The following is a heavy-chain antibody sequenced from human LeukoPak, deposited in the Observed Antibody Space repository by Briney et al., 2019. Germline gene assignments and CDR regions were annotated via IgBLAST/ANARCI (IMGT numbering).Heavy chain of an antibody. J-gene: IGHJ4*02. CDR2: INHSGST. CDR3: ARSGYSSGRGKFDY. CDR1: GGSFSGYY. D-gene: IGHD6-19*01. Sequence: SETQSLTCAVYGGSFSGYYWSWIRQPPGKGLEWIGEINHSGSTNYNPSLKSRVTISVDTSKKQFSPKLSSVTYADTAVYYCARSGYSSGRGKFDYWGQGTLVTVSS. V-gene: IGHV4-34*01.